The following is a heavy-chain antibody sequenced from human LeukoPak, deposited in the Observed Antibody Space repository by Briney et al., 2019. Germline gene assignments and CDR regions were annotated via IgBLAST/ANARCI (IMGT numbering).Heavy chain of an antibody. CDR2: IKQDGSEK. CDR1: GFTLSSYW. V-gene: IGHV3-7*01. J-gene: IGHJ6*02. D-gene: IGHD3-22*01. Sequence: HPGGSLRLSCAASGFTLSSYWMSWVRQAPGKGLEWVANIKQDGSEKYYVDSVKGRFTISRDNAKNSLYLQMNSLRAEDTAVYYCARVAYYDTHYGMDVWGQGTTVTVSS. CDR3: ARVAYYDTHYGMDV.